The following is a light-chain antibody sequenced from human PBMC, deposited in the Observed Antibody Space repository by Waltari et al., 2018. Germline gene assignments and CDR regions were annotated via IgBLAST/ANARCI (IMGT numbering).Light chain of an antibody. CDR3: QQSNNLPVT. J-gene: IGKJ3*01. Sequence: DIQMTQSQSSLSASVGERVTITCQANQDIRNNLNWHQQKPGKAPNLLIFEASTLETGVPSRCSGSGFGRDFSFTISSLQSEDIATYFCQQSNNLPVTFGPGTKVHIK. CDR1: QDIRNN. V-gene: IGKV1-33*01. CDR2: EAS.